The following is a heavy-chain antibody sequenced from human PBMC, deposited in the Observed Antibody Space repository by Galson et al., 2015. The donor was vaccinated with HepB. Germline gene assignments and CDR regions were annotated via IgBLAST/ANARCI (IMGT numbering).Heavy chain of an antibody. J-gene: IGHJ4*02. Sequence: SVKVSCKASGYTFTGYYMHWVRQAPGQGLEWMGWINPNSGGTNYAQKFQGRVTMTRDTSISTAYMELSRLRSDDTAVYYCARISTTLLWFGEGAYYFDYWGQGTLVTVSS. CDR1: GYTFTGYY. CDR3: ARISTTLLWFGEGAYYFDY. V-gene: IGHV1-2*02. D-gene: IGHD3-10*01. CDR2: INPNSGGT.